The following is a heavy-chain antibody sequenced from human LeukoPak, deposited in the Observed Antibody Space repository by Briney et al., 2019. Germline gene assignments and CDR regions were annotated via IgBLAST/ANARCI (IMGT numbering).Heavy chain of an antibody. Sequence: TETLSLTCTVSGYSISSGYYWGWIRQPPGHGLEWIGSIYHSGSTYYNPSLKSRVTISVDTSKNQFSLKLSSVAAADTAVYYCARGGRLVEYYFDYWGQGTLVTVSS. CDR3: ARGGRLVEYYFDY. V-gene: IGHV4-38-2*02. CDR2: IYHSGST. J-gene: IGHJ4*02. D-gene: IGHD1-26*01. CDR1: GYSISSGYY.